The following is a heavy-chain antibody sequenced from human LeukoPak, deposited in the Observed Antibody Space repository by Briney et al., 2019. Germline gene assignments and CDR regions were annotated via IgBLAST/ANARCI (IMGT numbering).Heavy chain of an antibody. CDR3: ASLLVDSSGYYN. Sequence: ASVKVSCKASGYTYTSYDINWVRQATGQGLEWMGWMNPNSGNTGYAQKFQGRVTMTRNTSISTAYMELSSLRSEDTAVYYCASLLVDSSGYYNWGQGTLVTVSS. J-gene: IGHJ4*02. CDR1: GYTYTSYD. CDR2: MNPNSGNT. V-gene: IGHV1-8*01. D-gene: IGHD3-22*01.